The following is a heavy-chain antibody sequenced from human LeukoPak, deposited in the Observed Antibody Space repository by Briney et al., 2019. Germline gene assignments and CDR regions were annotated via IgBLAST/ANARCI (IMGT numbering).Heavy chain of an antibody. CDR2: AYGDGTDK. Sequence: GGSLRLSCAASGFTFSSHWMHWVRQAPGKGLEWVAVAYGDGTDKYYADSVKGRFTISKDLSQNRLYMQMNSLRAEDAAMYYCATGGRFYYDLWGQGTLVTVSS. CDR3: ATGGRFYYDL. CDR1: GFTFSSHW. J-gene: IGHJ4*02. V-gene: IGHV3-33*08. D-gene: IGHD2-15*01.